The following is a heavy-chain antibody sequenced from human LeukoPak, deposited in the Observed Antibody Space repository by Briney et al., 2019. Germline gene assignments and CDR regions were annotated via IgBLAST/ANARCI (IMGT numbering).Heavy chain of an antibody. V-gene: IGHV4-61*02. D-gene: IGHD6-13*01. CDR1: GGSISSGSYY. CDR2: IYTSGST. J-gene: IGHJ5*02. Sequence: SQTLSLTCTVSGGSISSGSYYWSWIRQPAGKGLEWIGRIYTSGSTNYNPSLKSRVTISVDTSKNQFSLKLSSVTAADTAVYYCARSSSSWYFRAWGQGTLVTVSS. CDR3: ARSSSSWYFRA.